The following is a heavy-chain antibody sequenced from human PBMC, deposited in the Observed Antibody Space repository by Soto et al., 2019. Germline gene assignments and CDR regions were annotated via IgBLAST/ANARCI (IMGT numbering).Heavy chain of an antibody. V-gene: IGHV3-48*02. J-gene: IGHJ5*02. CDR2: ISTTGTTT. D-gene: IGHD2-8*01. Sequence: GSLRLSCSASGFTFSDFAMNWIRQAPGRGLEWISYISTTGTTTYYANSVRGRFTISRDNAKNSLYLQMNSLRDEDTAVYYCGRDKTWNGVISGFWFDPWGQGTLVTVSS. CDR3: GRDKTWNGVISGFWFDP. CDR1: GFTFSDFA.